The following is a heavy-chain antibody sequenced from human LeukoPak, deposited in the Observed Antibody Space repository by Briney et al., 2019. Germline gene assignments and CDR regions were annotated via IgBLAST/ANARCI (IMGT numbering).Heavy chain of an antibody. CDR3: AREKYVGRLTEY. V-gene: IGHV5-51*01. J-gene: IGHJ4*02. Sequence: REPLKISCKASGYIFTNYWIGWVRQMPGKGLEWMGIIYPGDSDTRYSPSFQGQVTISVDKSISTDYLQWNNLKASDTAIYYCAREKYVGRLTEYWGQGTLVTVSS. CDR1: GYIFTNYW. CDR2: IYPGDSDT. D-gene: IGHD2-15*01.